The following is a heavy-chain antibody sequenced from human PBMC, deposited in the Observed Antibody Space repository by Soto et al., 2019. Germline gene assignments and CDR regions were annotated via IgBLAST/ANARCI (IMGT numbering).Heavy chain of an antibody. CDR3: AKDTAGYCSGGTCYSRYFRH. CDR2: ISYDGSYT. D-gene: IGHD2-15*01. CDR1: GFTFSSFG. J-gene: IGHJ1*01. V-gene: IGHV3-30*18. Sequence: QVQLVESGGGVVQPGRSLRLSCAASGFTFSSFGMHWVRQAPGKGLEWVAIISYDGSYTYYADSVKGRFTISRDNSKNTLFLQVNSLRTEDTAVYYCAKDTAGYCSGGTCYSRYFRHWSKGTLVTVSS.